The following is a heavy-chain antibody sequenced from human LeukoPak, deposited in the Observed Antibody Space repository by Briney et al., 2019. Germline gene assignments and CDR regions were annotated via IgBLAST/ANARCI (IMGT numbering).Heavy chain of an antibody. Sequence: SETLSLTCTVSGGSISSYYWSWIRQPPGKGLEWIGYIYYSGSTNYNPSLKSRVTISVDTSKNQFTLKLNSVTAADTAVYYCARGRLLLDFDYWGQGTLVTVSS. CDR3: ARGRLLLDFDY. D-gene: IGHD1-26*01. CDR1: GGSISSYY. V-gene: IGHV4-59*01. CDR2: IYYSGST. J-gene: IGHJ4*02.